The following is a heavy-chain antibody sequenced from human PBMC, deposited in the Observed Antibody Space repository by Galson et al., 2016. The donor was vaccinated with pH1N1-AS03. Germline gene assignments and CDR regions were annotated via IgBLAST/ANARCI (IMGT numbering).Heavy chain of an antibody. D-gene: IGHD2-15*01. J-gene: IGHJ3*02. CDR3: ARDRGFRPATFDI. V-gene: IGHV1-18*04. Sequence: SVKVSCKASGYTFSTYGVSWVRQAPGQGLEWMGWISGYDDDTNYAQNVAGRVTMTTDKSTSTVYLELSSLRSDDTAVYYCARDRGFRPATFDIWGQGTWVTVSS. CDR2: ISGYDDDT. CDR1: GYTFSTYG.